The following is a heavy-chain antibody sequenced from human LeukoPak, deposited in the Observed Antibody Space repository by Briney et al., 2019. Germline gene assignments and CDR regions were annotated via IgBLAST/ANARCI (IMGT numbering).Heavy chain of an antibody. CDR3: AILMLTATYYFDY. Sequence: PGGSLRLSCAASGFTFSDYSMDWVRQAPGKGLEWVSSICPSSTYIYYADSVKGRFTISRDNAKNSLYLQMNSLRAEDTAVYYCAILMLTATYYFDYWGQGTLVTVSS. J-gene: IGHJ4*02. CDR1: GFTFSDYS. CDR2: ICPSSTYI. V-gene: IGHV3-21*01. D-gene: IGHD2-15*01.